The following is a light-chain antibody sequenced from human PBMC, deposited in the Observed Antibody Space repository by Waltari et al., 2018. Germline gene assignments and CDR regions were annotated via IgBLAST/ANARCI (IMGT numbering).Light chain of an antibody. Sequence: DIQMTQSPSTLSPSVGDTVTIPCRAIHSISDYLAWYQQKPGKAPKLLIYDASTLKNGVPSRFSGSVSGTEFTLTISSLQPDDFATYYCQHYSGFSSRTFGQGTKVDIK. CDR2: DAS. CDR3: QHYSGFSSRT. J-gene: IGKJ1*01. CDR1: HSISDY. V-gene: IGKV1-5*01.